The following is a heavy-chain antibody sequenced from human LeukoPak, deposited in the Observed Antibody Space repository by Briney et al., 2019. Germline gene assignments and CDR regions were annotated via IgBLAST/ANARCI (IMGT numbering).Heavy chain of an antibody. CDR2: INPSGDST. V-gene: IGHV1-46*04. Sequence: GASVKLSCKSSGSSFINYYINWVRQAPGQGLEWMGRINPSGDSTRFAQSLQGRLTMTRDMSTSTVYMELNSLRSEDTAVYYCARELGPVAVSAGWFDLWGQGTLVTVSS. CDR3: ARELGPVAVSAGWFDL. CDR1: GSSFINYY. D-gene: IGHD6-19*01. J-gene: IGHJ5*02.